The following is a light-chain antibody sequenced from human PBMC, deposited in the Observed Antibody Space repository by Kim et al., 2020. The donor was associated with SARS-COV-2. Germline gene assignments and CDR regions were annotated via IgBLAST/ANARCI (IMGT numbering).Light chain of an antibody. Sequence: SYELTQPPSVSVSPGQTASITCSGDKLGDKYACWYQQKPGQSPVLVIYQDSKRSSGIPERFSGSNSGNTATLTISGTQAMDEADYYCQAWDSSTVRVFGGGTKLTVL. J-gene: IGLJ2*01. CDR3: QAWDSSTVRV. CDR2: QDS. CDR1: KLGDKY. V-gene: IGLV3-1*01.